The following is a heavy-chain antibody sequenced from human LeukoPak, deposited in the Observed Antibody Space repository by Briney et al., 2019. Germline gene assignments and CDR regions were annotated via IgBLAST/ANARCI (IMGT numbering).Heavy chain of an antibody. J-gene: IGHJ4*02. Sequence: NPSETLSLTCTVSGVSISSYYWSWIRQPPGKGLEWIGYIYYSGSTNYNPSLKSRVTISVDTSKNQFSLKLSSVTAADTAVYYCATTRFGQYYFDYWGQGTLVTVSS. CDR2: IYYSGST. V-gene: IGHV4-59*01. D-gene: IGHD3-3*01. CDR1: GVSISSYY. CDR3: ATTRFGQYYFDY.